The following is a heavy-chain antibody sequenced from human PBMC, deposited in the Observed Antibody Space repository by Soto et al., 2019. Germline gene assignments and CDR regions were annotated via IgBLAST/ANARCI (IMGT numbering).Heavy chain of an antibody. J-gene: IGHJ2*01. CDR3: AKIGDRGGAVATTRSWYFDL. CDR2: IIPMFSTT. CDR1: GGTFSSYA. V-gene: IGHV1-69*12. D-gene: IGHD6-19*01. Sequence: QVQVVQSGAEVRKPGSSVKVSCKASGGTFSSYAISWVRQAPGQGLEWMGGIIPMFSTTNYAQKFQGRVTITADESTSTAYMELSSLRSEDTAVYYCAKIGDRGGAVATTRSWYFDLWGRGTLVTVSS.